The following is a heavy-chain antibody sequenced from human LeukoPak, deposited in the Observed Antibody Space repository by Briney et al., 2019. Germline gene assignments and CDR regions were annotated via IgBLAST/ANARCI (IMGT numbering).Heavy chain of an antibody. J-gene: IGHJ4*02. D-gene: IGHD2-15*01. CDR1: GFTFSIYA. Sequence: PGGSLRLSCAASGFTFSIYAMHWVRQAPGKGLEWVAVIWYDGSNKYYVDSVEGRFTVSRDNSKNTLYLQMNSLRVEDTAIYYCARDRGWPAVHFDLWGQGTLVTVPS. CDR2: IWYDGSNK. V-gene: IGHV3-33*08. CDR3: ARDRGWPAVHFDL.